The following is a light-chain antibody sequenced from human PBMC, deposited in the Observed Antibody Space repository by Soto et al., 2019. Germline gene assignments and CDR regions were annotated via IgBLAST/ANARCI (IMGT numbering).Light chain of an antibody. Sequence: QSALTQPASVSGSPGQSITISCTGTSSDVGSYNFVSWYQQHPGKAPKVMIYEGSKRPSGVSNRFSGSKSGNTASLTISGLQAEDEADYYCCSYAGSSLYVFGTGTKVTVL. V-gene: IGLV2-23*01. CDR1: SSDVGSYNF. J-gene: IGLJ1*01. CDR3: CSYAGSSLYV. CDR2: EGS.